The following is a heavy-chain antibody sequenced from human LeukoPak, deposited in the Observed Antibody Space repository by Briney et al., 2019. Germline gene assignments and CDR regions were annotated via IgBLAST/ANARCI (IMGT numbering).Heavy chain of an antibody. CDR1: GFTFSSYS. CDR2: ISSSSSYI. Sequence: GGYLRLSCAASGFTFSSYSMNWVRQAPGKGLEWVSSISSSSSYIYYADSVKGRFTISRDNAKNSLYLQMNSLRAEDTAVYYCARGSPSLVDYWGQGTLVTVSS. CDR3: ARGSPSLVDY. D-gene: IGHD6-6*01. V-gene: IGHV3-21*01. J-gene: IGHJ4*02.